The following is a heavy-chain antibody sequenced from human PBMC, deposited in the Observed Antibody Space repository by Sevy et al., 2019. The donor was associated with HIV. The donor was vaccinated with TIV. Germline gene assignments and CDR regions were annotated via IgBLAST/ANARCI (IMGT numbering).Heavy chain of an antibody. CDR1: GFTFSSYA. CDR3: AKDHLTSNQLGSYYYYYGMDV. Sequence: GGSLRLSCAASGFTFSSYAMSWVRQAPGKGLEWVSAISGSGGSTYYADSVRGRFTISRENSKNTLYLQMNSLRAEDTAVYYCAKDHLTSNQLGSYYYYYGMDVWGQGTTVTVSS. V-gene: IGHV3-23*01. CDR2: ISGSGGST. D-gene: IGHD4-4*01. J-gene: IGHJ6*02.